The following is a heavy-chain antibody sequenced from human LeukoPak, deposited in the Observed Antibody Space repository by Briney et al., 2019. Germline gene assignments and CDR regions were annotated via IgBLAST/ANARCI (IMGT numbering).Heavy chain of an antibody. Sequence: GGSLRLSCAASGFTFSSYAMSWVCQAPGKGLEWVSAISGSGGSTYYADSVKGRFTISRDNSKNTLYLQMDSLSAEDTAVYYCARDYRNGAIDYWGQGTLVTVSS. V-gene: IGHV3-23*01. CDR1: GFTFSSYA. CDR2: ISGSGGST. CDR3: ARDYRNGAIDY. J-gene: IGHJ4*02. D-gene: IGHD1-1*01.